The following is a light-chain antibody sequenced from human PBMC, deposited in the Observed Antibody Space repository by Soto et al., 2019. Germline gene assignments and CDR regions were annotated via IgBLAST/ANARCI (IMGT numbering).Light chain of an antibody. CDR3: HQANSCPFA. J-gene: IGKJ4*01. CDR1: QGIRSW. V-gene: IGKV1D-12*01. CDR2: AAS. Sequence: DIQMTQSPSSVSASVGDRVTITCRTSQGIRSWLGWYQQKPGKAPKLLIYAASSLQSGAPSSFVGSGSAAYFTLTISSLQPEEFATYYWHQANSCPFAFGGGTKVEIK.